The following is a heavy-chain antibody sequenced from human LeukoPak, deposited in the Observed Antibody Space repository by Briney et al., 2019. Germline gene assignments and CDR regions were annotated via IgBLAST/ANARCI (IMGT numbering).Heavy chain of an antibody. J-gene: IGHJ5*02. Sequence: SETLSLTCDVYGGSFSGYYWSWIRQSPGKGLEWIGEISHSGRTTYNPSLKSRVSISVDTSKNQFSLKVRSVTAADTAVYWCARGPHDYSSGWYTWGQGTLVTVSS. CDR3: ARGPHDYSSGWYT. D-gene: IGHD6-19*01. CDR2: ISHSGRT. V-gene: IGHV4-34*01. CDR1: GGSFSGYY.